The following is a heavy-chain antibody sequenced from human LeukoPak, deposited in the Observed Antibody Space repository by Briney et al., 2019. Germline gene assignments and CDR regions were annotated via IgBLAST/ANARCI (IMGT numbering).Heavy chain of an antibody. CDR2: IYYSGST. CDR1: GGSISSNY. Sequence: SETLSLTCTVSGGSISSNYWSWIRQPPGRGPEWIGYIYYSGSTNYNPSLKSRVTISVDTSKNQFSLKLSSVTAADTAVYYCARSGYSYGNPPYFDYWGQGTLVTVSS. J-gene: IGHJ4*02. V-gene: IGHV4-59*01. D-gene: IGHD5-18*01. CDR3: ARSGYSYGNPPYFDY.